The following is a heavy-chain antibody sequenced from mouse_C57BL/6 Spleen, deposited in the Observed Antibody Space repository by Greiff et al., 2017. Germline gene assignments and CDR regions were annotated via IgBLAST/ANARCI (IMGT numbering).Heavy chain of an antibody. V-gene: IGHV1-9*01. Sequence: QVQLQQSGAELMKPGASVKLSCKATGYTFPGYWIEWVKQRPGHGLEWIGEVLPGSDSTNYNEKFKGKATFTADTSSNTAYMQLSSLTTEDSAIYYCARITTVEAWFAYWGQGTLVTVSA. CDR3: ARITTVEAWFAY. D-gene: IGHD1-1*01. CDR1: GYTFPGYW. J-gene: IGHJ3*01. CDR2: VLPGSDST.